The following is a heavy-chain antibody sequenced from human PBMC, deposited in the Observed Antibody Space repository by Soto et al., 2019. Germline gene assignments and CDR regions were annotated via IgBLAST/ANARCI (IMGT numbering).Heavy chain of an antibody. CDR2: IIPIFGTA. CDR1: GGTFSSYA. CDR3: ARFDTRGSGSYYHYGMDV. Sequence: SVKVSCKASGGTFSSYAISWVRQAPGQGLEWMGGIIPIFGTANYAQKFQGRVTITADESTSTAYMELSSLRSEDTAVYYCARFDTRGSGSYYHYGMDVWGQGTTVTVSS. D-gene: IGHD3-10*01. V-gene: IGHV1-69*13. J-gene: IGHJ6*02.